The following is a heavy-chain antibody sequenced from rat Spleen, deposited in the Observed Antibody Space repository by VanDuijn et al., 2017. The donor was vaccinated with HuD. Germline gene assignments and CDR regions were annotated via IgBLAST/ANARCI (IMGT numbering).Heavy chain of an antibody. CDR1: GFTFSDYY. J-gene: IGHJ4*01. Sequence: EVQLVESGGGLVQPGRSLKLSCAASGFTFSDYYMAWVRQAPKKGLEWVASISYEGSSTYYGDSVKGRFTISRDNAKSTLYLQMNSLRSEDTATYYCARHSYGGYSVDVMDAWGQGASVTVSS. D-gene: IGHD1-11*01. CDR2: ISYEGSST. CDR3: ARHSYGGYSVDVMDA. V-gene: IGHV5-22*01.